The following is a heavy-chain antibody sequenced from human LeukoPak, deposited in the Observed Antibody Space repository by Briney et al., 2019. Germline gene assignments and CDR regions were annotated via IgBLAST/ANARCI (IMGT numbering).Heavy chain of an antibody. V-gene: IGHV3-30*03. CDR3: AREGYYGSGSPPSLYFDY. D-gene: IGHD3-10*01. J-gene: IGHJ4*02. Sequence: NLYADSVNGRFTISRDNSRSTLYLQMNSLRPEDTAIYYCAREGYYGSGSPPSLYFDYWGQGTLVTVSS. CDR2: N.